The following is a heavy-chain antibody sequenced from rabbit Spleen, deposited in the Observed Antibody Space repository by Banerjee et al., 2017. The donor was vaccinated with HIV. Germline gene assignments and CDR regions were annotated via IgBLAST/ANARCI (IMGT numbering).Heavy chain of an antibody. J-gene: IGHJ6*01. D-gene: IGHD8-1*01. CDR3: ARDTGSSFSSYGMDL. CDR1: GFSFSSNYY. CDR2: VPGSSSGFT. Sequence: QSLEESGGGLVQPEGSLTLTCTASGFSFSSNYYMCWVRQAPGKGLEWISCVPGSSSGFTYSATWAKGRFTCSKTSSTTVTLQMTSLTVADTATYFCARDTGSSFSSYGMDLWGQGTLVTVS. V-gene: IGHV1S40*01.